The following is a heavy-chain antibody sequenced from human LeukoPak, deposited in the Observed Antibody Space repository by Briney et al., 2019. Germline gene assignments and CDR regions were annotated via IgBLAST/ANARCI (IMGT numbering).Heavy chain of an antibody. D-gene: IGHD2-21*01. V-gene: IGHV3-30*18. Sequence: PGGSLRLSCAASGFTFSSYGMHWARQAPGKGLEWVAVISYDGSNKYYADSVKGRFTIFRDNSKNTQYLQMNSLRAEDTAVYYCAKGYCGGDCPFDYWGQGTLVTVSS. CDR1: GFTFSSYG. CDR2: ISYDGSNK. CDR3: AKGYCGGDCPFDY. J-gene: IGHJ4*02.